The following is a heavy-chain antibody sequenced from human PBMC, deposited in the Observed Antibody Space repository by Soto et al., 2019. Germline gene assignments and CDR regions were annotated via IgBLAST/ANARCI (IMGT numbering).Heavy chain of an antibody. J-gene: IGHJ4*02. CDR1: GGSISSYY. D-gene: IGHD5-18*01. V-gene: IGHV4-59*01. Sequence: SETLSLTCTVSGGSISSYYWSWIRQPPGKGLEWIGYIYYSGSTNYNPSLKSRVTISVDTSKNQFSLKLSSVTAADTAVYYCARYGYSYGLHDYWGQGTLVTVSS. CDR2: IYYSGST. CDR3: ARYGYSYGLHDY.